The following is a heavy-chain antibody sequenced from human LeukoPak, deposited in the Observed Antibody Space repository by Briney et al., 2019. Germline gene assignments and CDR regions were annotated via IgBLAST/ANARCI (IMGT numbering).Heavy chain of an antibody. CDR3: ARTTEAHSWRTRYYDYYMDV. Sequence: SETLSLTCAVYGGSFSSYYWSWIRQPPGKGLEWIGYIYYSGSTNYNPSLKSRVTISVDTSKNQFSLKLSSVTAADTAVYYCARTTEAHSWRTRYYDYYMDVWGKGTTVTVSS. CDR2: IYYSGST. V-gene: IGHV4-59*01. CDR1: GGSFSSYY. D-gene: IGHD6-13*01. J-gene: IGHJ6*03.